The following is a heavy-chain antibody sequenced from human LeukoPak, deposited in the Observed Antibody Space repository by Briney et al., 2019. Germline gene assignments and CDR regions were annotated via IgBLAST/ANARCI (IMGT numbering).Heavy chain of an antibody. V-gene: IGHV4-39*01. CDR1: GGSISSSSYF. Sequence: SETLSLTCTVSGGSISSSSYFWGWLRQPPGKGLEWIGTIYYSGSTYYNPSLKSRVTISVDTSKNQFSLKLSSVTAADTAVYYCARRNRYSSGWYSDYWGQGTLVTVSS. CDR2: IYYSGST. D-gene: IGHD6-19*01. CDR3: ARRNRYSSGWYSDY. J-gene: IGHJ4*02.